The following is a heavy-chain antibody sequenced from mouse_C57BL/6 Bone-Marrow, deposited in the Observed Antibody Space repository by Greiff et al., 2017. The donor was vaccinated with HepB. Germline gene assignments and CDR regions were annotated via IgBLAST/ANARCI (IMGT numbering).Heavy chain of an antibody. CDR3: ARWGITTVVQVFDY. V-gene: IGHV1-72*01. CDR1: GYTFTSYW. J-gene: IGHJ2*01. D-gene: IGHD1-1*01. CDR2: IDPNSGGT. Sequence: QVHVKQPGAEFVKPGASVKLSCKASGYTFTSYWMHWVKQRPGRGLEWIGRIDPNSGGTKYNEKFKSKATLTVDKPSSTAYMQLSSLTSEDSAVYYCARWGITTVVQVFDYWGQGTTLTVSS.